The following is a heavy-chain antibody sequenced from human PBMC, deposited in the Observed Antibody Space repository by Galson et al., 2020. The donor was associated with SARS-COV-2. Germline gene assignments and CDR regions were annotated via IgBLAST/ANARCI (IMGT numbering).Heavy chain of an antibody. CDR1: GYHLSQLP. CDR2: LNPEDGRT. CDR3: ATELNVGAHDQR. D-gene: IGHD1-26*01. J-gene: IGHJ1*01. Sequence: ASVKVSCEVSGYHLSQLPIHWVRHIPGGGLEWVGGLNPEDGRTIYTQKFQGRITMTADTSTGTTYMELRRLTSADTAIYYCATELNVGAHDQRWGQGTLVTVSS. V-gene: IGHV1-24*01.